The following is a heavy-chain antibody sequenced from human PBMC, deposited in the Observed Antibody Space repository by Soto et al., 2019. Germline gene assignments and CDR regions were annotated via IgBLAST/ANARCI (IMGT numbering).Heavy chain of an antibody. J-gene: IGHJ3*02. V-gene: IGHV4-30-2*01. D-gene: IGHD3-22*01. Sequence: QMHLQESGSGLVKPPQTLSLTCAVSGGSLSSSAYSWSWIRQPPGKGLEWIGFIYQSGSTYYNPSLKSRVTMSLDRPKNQFSLKLSSVTAADTAVYYCARELLFYDSDGFSWDDAFDIWGQGTMVTVSS. CDR3: ARELLFYDSDGFSWDDAFDI. CDR2: IYQSGST. CDR1: GGSLSSSAYS.